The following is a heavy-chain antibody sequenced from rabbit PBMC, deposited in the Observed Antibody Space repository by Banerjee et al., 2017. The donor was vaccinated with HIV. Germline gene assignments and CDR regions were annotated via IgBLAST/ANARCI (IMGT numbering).Heavy chain of an antibody. V-gene: IGHV1S7*01. Sequence: QLKETGGGLVQPGGSLTLSCKASGFDFSSYYMSWVRQAPGKGLEWIGIIYAAKGNTDYASWVNGRFTISSDNAQNTVDLQMNSLTAADAATYFCGRDRAGYAGYGSAKVSRLDLWGPGTLVTVS. CDR2: IYAAKGNT. CDR3: GRDRAGYAGYGSAKVSRLDL. D-gene: IGHD7-1*01. J-gene: IGHJ3*01. CDR1: GFDFSSYY.